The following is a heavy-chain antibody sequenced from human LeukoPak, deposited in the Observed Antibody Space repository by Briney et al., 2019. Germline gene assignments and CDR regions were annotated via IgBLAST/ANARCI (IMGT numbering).Heavy chain of an antibody. CDR3: AKDRNRYCSGGSCLPEA. J-gene: IGHJ4*02. V-gene: IGHV3-30*04. D-gene: IGHD2-15*01. CDR1: GFTFSSYA. CDR2: ISYDGSNK. Sequence: GGSLRLSCAASGFTFSSYAMHWVRQAPGKGLEWVAVISYDGSNKYYADSVKGRFTISRDNSKNTLCLQMNSLRAEDTAVYYCAKDRNRYCSGGSCLPEAWGQGTLVTVSS.